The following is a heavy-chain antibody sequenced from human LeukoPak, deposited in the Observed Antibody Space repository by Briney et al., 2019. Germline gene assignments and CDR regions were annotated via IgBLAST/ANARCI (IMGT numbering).Heavy chain of an antibody. CDR1: GGSFSGYY. D-gene: IGHD3-3*01. V-gene: IGHV4-34*01. CDR3: ARGITIFGVVKGWFDP. CDR2: INHSGST. J-gene: IGHJ5*02. Sequence: PAETLSLTCAVYGGSFSGYYWSWIRQPPGKGLEWIGDINHSGSTNYNPSLKSRVTISVDTSKNEYSLTMSSLTAAETAVYYCARGITIFGVVKGWFDPWGQGTLVTVSS.